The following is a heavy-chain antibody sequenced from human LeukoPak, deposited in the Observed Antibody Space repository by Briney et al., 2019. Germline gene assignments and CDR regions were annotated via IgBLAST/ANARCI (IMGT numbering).Heavy chain of an antibody. CDR1: GDSISRYY. CDR3: ARVTSRLGWFDP. J-gene: IGHJ5*02. CDR2: ISHSGST. V-gene: IGHV4-38-2*02. D-gene: IGHD1-14*01. Sequence: PSETLSLTCTVSGDSISRYYWSWIRQPAGKGLEWIGSISHSGSTYYKPSLKSRVTISVDTSKNQFSLKLRSVTAADTAVYYCARVTSRLGWFDPWGQGTLVTVSS.